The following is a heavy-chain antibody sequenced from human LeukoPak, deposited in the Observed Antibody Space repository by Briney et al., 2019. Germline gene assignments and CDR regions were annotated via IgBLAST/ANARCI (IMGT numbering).Heavy chain of an antibody. CDR3: ARGSHDSSGYYYERLFDY. D-gene: IGHD3-22*01. CDR1: GYTFTGYY. Sequence: EASVKPSCKASGYTFTGYYMHWVRQAPGQGLEWMGWINPNSGGTNYAQKFQGRVTMTRDTSISTAYMELSRLRSDDTAVYYCARGSHDSSGYYYERLFDYWGQGTLVTVSS. CDR2: INPNSGGT. V-gene: IGHV1-2*02. J-gene: IGHJ4*02.